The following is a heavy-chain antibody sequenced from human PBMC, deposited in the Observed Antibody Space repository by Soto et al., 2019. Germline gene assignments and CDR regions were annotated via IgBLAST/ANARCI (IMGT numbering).Heavy chain of an antibody. J-gene: IGHJ4*02. CDR2: ISAYNGNT. CDR1: GYTFTSYG. D-gene: IGHD3-10*01. V-gene: IGHV1-18*01. CDR3: ARDHYYGSGSYNFFDY. Sequence: ASVKVSCKASGYTFTSYGISWVRQAPGQGVEWMGWISAYNGNTNYAQKLQGRVTMTTDTSTSTAYMERRSLRSDDTAVYYCARDHYYGSGSYNFFDYWGQGSLVTVSS.